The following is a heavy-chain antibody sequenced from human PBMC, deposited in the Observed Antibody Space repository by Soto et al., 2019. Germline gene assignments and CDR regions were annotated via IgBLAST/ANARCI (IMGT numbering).Heavy chain of an antibody. V-gene: IGHV1-69*13. J-gene: IGHJ6*02. D-gene: IGHD3-3*01. CDR3: ARDLEGYDFWSGIINQYYYYGMDV. Sequence: GASVKVSCKASGYTFTSYGISWVRRAPGQGLEWMGWISAIYGTANYAQKFQGRVTITADESTSTAYMELSSLRSEDTAVYYCARDLEGYDFWSGIINQYYYYGMDVWGQGTTVTVSS. CDR2: ISAIYGTA. CDR1: GYTFTSYG.